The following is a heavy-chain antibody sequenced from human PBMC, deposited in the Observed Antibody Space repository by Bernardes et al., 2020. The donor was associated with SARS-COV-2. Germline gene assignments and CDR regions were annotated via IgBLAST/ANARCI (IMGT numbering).Heavy chain of an antibody. CDR1: GYSLYYYY. J-gene: IGHJ5*02. CDR3: ARGDKVMIKGVDL. CDR2: VFDNGDTNDSPRT. V-gene: IGHV4-59*01. Sequence: SESLCLTCSASGYSLYYYYWTWIRQTPGKEPEWIGFVFDNGDTNDSPRTNYNPSLKSRVTISLDMPKKQFSLSLAYVTAADTAVYYCARGDKVMIKGVDLWGQGVLVTVSS. D-gene: IGHD3-16*01.